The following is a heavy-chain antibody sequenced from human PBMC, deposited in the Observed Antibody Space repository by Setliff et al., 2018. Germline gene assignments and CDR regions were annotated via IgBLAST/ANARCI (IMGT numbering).Heavy chain of an antibody. J-gene: IGHJ6*02. CDR3: ARGGEGALGIPYYGMDV. V-gene: IGHV4-30-4*08. Sequence: SETLSLTCTVSGGSISSGDYYWSWIRQPPGKGLEWIGYIYYSGSTYCNPSLKSRVTISVDTSKNQFSLKLSSVTAADTAVYYCARGGEGALGIPYYGMDVWGQGTTVTVSS. CDR1: GGSISSGDYY. CDR2: IYYSGST. D-gene: IGHD2-21*01.